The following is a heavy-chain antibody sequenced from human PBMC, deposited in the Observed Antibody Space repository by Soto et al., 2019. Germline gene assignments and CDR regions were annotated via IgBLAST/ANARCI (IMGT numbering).Heavy chain of an antibody. CDR2: INHSGST. J-gene: IGHJ4*02. Sequence: PSETLSLTCAVYGGSFSDYYWSWIRQPPGKGLEWIGEINHSGSTSYNPSLKSRVTISVDTSKNQFSLKLSSVTAADTSMYYCAAGERYYLDYWGQGTLVTVSS. CDR1: GGSFSDYY. D-gene: IGHD3-16*01. CDR3: AAGERYYLDY. V-gene: IGHV4-34*01.